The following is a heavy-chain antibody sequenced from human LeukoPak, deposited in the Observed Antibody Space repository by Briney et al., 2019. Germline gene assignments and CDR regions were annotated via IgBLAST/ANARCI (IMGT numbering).Heavy chain of an antibody. CDR2: ISSSSSYI. CDR3: ASPPTTVPSLDPHFDY. Sequence: GGSLRLSCAASGFTFSSYSMNWVRQAPGKGLEWVSSISSSSSYIYYADSVKGRFTISRDNAKNSLYLQMNSLRAEDTAVYYCASPPTTVPSLDPHFDYWGQGTLVTVSS. CDR1: GFTFSSYS. D-gene: IGHD4-17*01. J-gene: IGHJ4*02. V-gene: IGHV3-21*01.